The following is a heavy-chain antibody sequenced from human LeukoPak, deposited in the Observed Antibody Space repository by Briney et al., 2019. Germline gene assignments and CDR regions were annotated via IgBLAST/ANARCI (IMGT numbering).Heavy chain of an antibody. CDR2: IYHSGST. J-gene: IGHJ4*02. V-gene: IGHV4-38-2*02. D-gene: IGHD5-24*01. CDR3: ARALLREMATII. Sequence: PSETLSLTCTVSGYSISSGYYWGWIRQPPGKGLEWIGSIYHSGSTYYNPSLKSRVTISVDMSKNQFSLKLSSVTAADTAVYYCARALLREMATIIWGQGTLVTVSS. CDR1: GYSISSGYY.